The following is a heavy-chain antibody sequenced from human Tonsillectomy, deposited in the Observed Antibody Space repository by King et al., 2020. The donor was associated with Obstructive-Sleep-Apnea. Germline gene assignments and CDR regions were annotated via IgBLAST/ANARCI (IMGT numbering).Heavy chain of an antibody. CDR1: GYSISSGYY. Sequence: QLQESGPGLVKPSETLSLTCTVSGYSISSGYYWGWIRQPPGKGLEWIGSIYHRGSTYYNPSLKSRVTISVDTSKNQFSLKLSSVTAADTAVYYCAREVISYYDSSGHFDYWGQGTLVTVSS. CDR2: IYHRGST. D-gene: IGHD3-22*01. CDR3: AREVISYYDSSGHFDY. V-gene: IGHV4-38-2*02. J-gene: IGHJ4*02.